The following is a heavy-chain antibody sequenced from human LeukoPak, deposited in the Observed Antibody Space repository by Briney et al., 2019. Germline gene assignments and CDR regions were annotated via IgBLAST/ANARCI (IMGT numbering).Heavy chain of an antibody. J-gene: IGHJ6*02. CDR3: ARGLILTSYRGYHYHGIDV. V-gene: IGHV3-73*01. CDR2: IRSKDNNYAT. D-gene: IGHD2-2*01. CDR1: GCTFSGSA. Sequence: PGGALRLSCAASGCTFSGSAMHGVRQTGGKGREGVGRIRSKDNNYATGYAASMTGRFTVSRADSKNTAYLQMNSLKTEDTAVYYCARGLILTSYRGYHYHGIDVWGPGTTVTASS.